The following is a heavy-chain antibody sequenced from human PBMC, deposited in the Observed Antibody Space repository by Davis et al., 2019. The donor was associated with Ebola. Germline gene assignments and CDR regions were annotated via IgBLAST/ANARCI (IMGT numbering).Heavy chain of an antibody. CDR3: ARGSRSSWYVDY. CDR2: MNPNSGNT. V-gene: IGHV1-8*01. J-gene: IGHJ4*02. CDR1: GYTFTSYD. D-gene: IGHD6-13*01. Sequence: ASVKVSCKASGYTFTSYDINWVRQATGQGLEWMGWMNPNSGNTGYAQKFQGRVTMTRNTSISTAYMELSSLRSEDTAVYYCARGSRSSWYVDYWGQGTLVTVSS.